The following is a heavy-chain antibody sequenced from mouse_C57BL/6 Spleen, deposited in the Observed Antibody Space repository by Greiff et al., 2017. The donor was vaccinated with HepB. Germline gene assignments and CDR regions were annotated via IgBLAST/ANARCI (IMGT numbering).Heavy chain of an antibody. CDR1: GYSITSGYD. Sequence: DVMLVESGPGMVKPSQSLSLTCTVTGYSITSGYDWPWIRHFPGNKLEWMGYISYSGSTNYNPSLKSRISITNDTSKNHFFLKLNSLTTEDTATYYCARGNYDPWFAYWGQGTLVTVSA. J-gene: IGHJ3*01. CDR3: ARGNYDPWFAY. CDR2: ISYSGST. V-gene: IGHV3-1*01. D-gene: IGHD2-4*01.